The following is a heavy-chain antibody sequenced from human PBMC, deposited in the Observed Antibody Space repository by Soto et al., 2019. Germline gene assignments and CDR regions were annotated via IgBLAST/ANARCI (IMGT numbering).Heavy chain of an antibody. Sequence: ASVKVSCKASGYTFTSYDINWVRQATGQGLEWMGWMNPNSGNTGYAQKFQGRVTMTRNTSISTAYMELSSLRSEDTAVYYCARGAYCSSTSCYTDKYYYYGMDVWGQGTTVTVSS. V-gene: IGHV1-8*01. CDR2: MNPNSGNT. CDR3: ARGAYCSSTSCYTDKYYYYGMDV. J-gene: IGHJ6*02. CDR1: GYTFTSYD. D-gene: IGHD2-2*02.